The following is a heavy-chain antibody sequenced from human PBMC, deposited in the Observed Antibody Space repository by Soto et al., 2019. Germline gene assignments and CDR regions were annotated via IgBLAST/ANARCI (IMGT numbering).Heavy chain of an antibody. CDR2: IYYSGTT. Sequence: SETLSLTCTVSGGSITSAGYYWTWIRQHPGKGLEWIACIYYSGTTSYSPSLRSRVTISVDTSKNQFSLKLSSVTAADTAVYYCARDYGDYDYYYYGMDVWGQGTTVTVSS. V-gene: IGHV4-31*03. CDR3: ARDYGDYDYYYYGMDV. J-gene: IGHJ6*02. CDR1: GGSITSAGYY. D-gene: IGHD4-17*01.